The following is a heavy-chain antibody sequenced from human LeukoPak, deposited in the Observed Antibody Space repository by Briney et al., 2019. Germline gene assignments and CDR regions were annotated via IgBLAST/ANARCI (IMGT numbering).Heavy chain of an antibody. CDR1: GYSIRSGYY. CDR3: ARVRIYGSGSDHFDY. CDR2: MYHSGST. J-gene: IGHJ4*02. Sequence: SETLSLTCTVSGYSIRSGYYWGWIRQPPGKGLEWIGSMYHSGSTYYNPSLRSRVIISVDTSKNQFSLKLSSVTAADTAVYYCARVRIYGSGSDHFDYWGQGTLVTISS. V-gene: IGHV4-38-2*02. D-gene: IGHD3-10*01.